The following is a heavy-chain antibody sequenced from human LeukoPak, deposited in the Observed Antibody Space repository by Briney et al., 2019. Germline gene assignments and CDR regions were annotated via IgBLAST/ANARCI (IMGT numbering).Heavy chain of an antibody. Sequence: SETLSLTCTVSGGSISSHYWSWIRQPPGKGLEWIGYIYYSGNTNYNPSLKSRVTTSVDTSKNQFSLKLSSVTAAGTAVYYCARGINWGSHAFDIWGQGTMVTVSS. CDR1: GGSISSHY. D-gene: IGHD7-27*01. CDR2: IYYSGNT. V-gene: IGHV4-59*11. CDR3: ARGINWGSHAFDI. J-gene: IGHJ3*02.